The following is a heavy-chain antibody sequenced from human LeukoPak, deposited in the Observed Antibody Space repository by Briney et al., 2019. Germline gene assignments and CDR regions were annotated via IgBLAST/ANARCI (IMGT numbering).Heavy chain of an antibody. CDR1: GGSFSGYY. J-gene: IGHJ3*02. CDR2: ISHSGST. CDR3: ASYYDSSGYYRAYAFDI. Sequence: SETLSLTCAVYGGSFSGYYWSWIRQPPGKGLEWIGEISHSGSTYYSPSLKSRVTISVDTYNNQFSLKLSSVTAADTAVYYCASYYDSSGYYRAYAFDIWGQGTMVTVSS. V-gene: IGHV4-34*01. D-gene: IGHD3-22*01.